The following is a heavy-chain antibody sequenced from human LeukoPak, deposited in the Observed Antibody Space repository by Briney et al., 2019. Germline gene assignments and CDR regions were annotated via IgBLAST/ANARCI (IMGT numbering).Heavy chain of an antibody. D-gene: IGHD4-17*01. V-gene: IGHV1-3*04. CDR2: INTGNGDT. CDR1: GYTFTSYG. CDR3: ARDHGYGANYFDY. J-gene: IGHJ4*02. Sequence: ASVKVSCKASGYTFTSYGISWVRQAPGQRLEWMGWINTGNGDTKYSQKFQGRVTITRDTSASTAYMELSSLRSEDTAVYYCARDHGYGANYFDYWGQGTLVTVSS.